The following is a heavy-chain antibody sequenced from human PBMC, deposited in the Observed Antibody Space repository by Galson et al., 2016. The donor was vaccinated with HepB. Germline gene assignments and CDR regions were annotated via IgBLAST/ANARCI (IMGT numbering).Heavy chain of an antibody. D-gene: IGHD3-16*01. CDR2: IIPIFGTA. CDR3: AREVWRGDQVS. Sequence: SVKVSCKASGGTFSSYSINWVRQAPGQGLEWMGGIIPIFGTANYAQKFQGRVTITADESTSTAYMELSSLRSDDTAVYYCAREVWRGDQVSWGQGTLLTVSS. V-gene: IGHV1-69*13. J-gene: IGHJ5*02. CDR1: GGTFSSYS.